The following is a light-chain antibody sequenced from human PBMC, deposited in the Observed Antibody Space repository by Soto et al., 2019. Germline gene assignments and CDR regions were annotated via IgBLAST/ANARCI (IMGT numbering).Light chain of an antibody. CDR2: VAS. CDR1: QVISSW. J-gene: IGKJ4*01. V-gene: IGKV1-12*01. Sequence: DIQMTQSPSSVSASVGDRVTITCRASQVISSWLAWYQQKPGKAPKLLIYVASTLQTGVPSRFSGSGSGTDFSLTSSSLQPYDSATYFCQQANSFPLTFGGGTKVEIK. CDR3: QQANSFPLT.